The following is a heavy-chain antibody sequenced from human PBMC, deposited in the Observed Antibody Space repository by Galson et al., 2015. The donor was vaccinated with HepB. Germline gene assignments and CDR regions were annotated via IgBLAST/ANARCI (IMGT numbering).Heavy chain of an antibody. CDR1: GFTFSSYA. CDR3: ATSRGVCSSTSCYTTGLAH. V-gene: IGHV3-23*01. D-gene: IGHD2-2*02. J-gene: IGHJ5*02. CDR2: IGDSGTLT. Sequence: SLRLSCAASGFTFSSYAMSWVRQAPGKELEWVSAIGDSGTLTSYADSVKARFTISTDNSKSTLYLQMTRRRVEDTAVYSCATSRGVCSSTSCYTTGLAHWGQGTLVTVSS.